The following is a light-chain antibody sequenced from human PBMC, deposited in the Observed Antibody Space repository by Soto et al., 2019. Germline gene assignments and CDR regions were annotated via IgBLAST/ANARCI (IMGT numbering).Light chain of an antibody. CDR2: DAS. V-gene: IGKV3-11*01. J-gene: IGKJ2*01. CDR1: QSVSSF. CDR3: QQRSDWPPFT. Sequence: EIVLTQSPATLSLSPGERATLSCKASQSVSSFLAWYQQRPGQPPRLLFYDASSRATGIPARFSASGSGTDFSLTSSRLEPEDAALYYCQQRSDWPPFTFGQGTKLEIE.